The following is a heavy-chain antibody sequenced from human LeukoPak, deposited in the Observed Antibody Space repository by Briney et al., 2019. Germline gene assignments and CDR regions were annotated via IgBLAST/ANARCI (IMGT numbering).Heavy chain of an antibody. J-gene: IGHJ4*02. D-gene: IGHD3-3*01. CDR3: ASHYDFWSGIDY. CDR2: IIPIFGTA. Sequence: SVKVSCKASGGTFSSYAISWVRQAPGQGLEWMGGIIPIFGTANYSQKFQGRVTITTDESTSTAYMELSSVRSEDTAVYYCASHYDFWSGIDYWGQGTLVTVSS. V-gene: IGHV1-69*05. CDR1: GGTFSSYA.